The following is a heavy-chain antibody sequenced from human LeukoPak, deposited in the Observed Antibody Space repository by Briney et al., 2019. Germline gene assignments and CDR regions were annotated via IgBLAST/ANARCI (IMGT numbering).Heavy chain of an antibody. Sequence: SETLSLTCTVSGDSITSYYCSCIRQPPGKGLEWIGNIHYSGSTKYSSSLKSRVTISVDTSNNQFSLRVTSLTAADTAVYYCARLGALHDAFDVWGQGTLVTVSS. CDR1: GDSITSYY. D-gene: IGHD3-16*01. CDR2: IHYSGST. V-gene: IGHV4-59*12. J-gene: IGHJ3*01. CDR3: ARLGALHDAFDV.